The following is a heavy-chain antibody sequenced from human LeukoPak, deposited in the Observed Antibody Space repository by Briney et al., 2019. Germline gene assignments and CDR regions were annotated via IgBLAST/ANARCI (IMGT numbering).Heavy chain of an antibody. V-gene: IGHV1-58*01. CDR1: GFTFSTSA. D-gene: IGHD4-17*01. CDR2: IIVGSGAT. CDR3: AAELYGVYTDCCTFHL. Sequence: SVKVSCKTSGFTFSTSAVQWVRQARGQRLEWIGWIIVGSGATNYAQSLQGRFAITRDMSTNTAYMELSSLGSEDSAVYYCAAELYGVYTDCCTFHLWGQGTMVTVSS. J-gene: IGHJ3*01.